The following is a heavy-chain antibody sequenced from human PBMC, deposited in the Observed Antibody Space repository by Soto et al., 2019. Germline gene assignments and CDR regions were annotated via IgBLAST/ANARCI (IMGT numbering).Heavy chain of an antibody. J-gene: IGHJ4*02. CDR2: ISWNSGSI. V-gene: IGHV3-9*01. D-gene: IGHD1-26*01. Sequence: EVQLVESGGGLVQPGRSLRLSCAASGFTFDDYAMHWVRQAPGKGLEWVSGISWNSGSIGYADSVKGRFTISRDNAKNSLYLQMNSLRAEDTALYYCAKDSRIVGATSVDIDYWGQGTLVTVSS. CDR3: AKDSRIVGATSVDIDY. CDR1: GFTFDDYA.